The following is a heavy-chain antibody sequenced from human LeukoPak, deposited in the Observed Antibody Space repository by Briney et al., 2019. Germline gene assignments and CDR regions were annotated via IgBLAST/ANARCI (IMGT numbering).Heavy chain of an antibody. Sequence: PSQTLPLTCTVSGGSISGGGYYWSWTRQHPGKGLEWIGYIYYSGSTYYNPSLKSRVTISVDTSKNQFSLKLSSVTAADTAVYYCARDSSGYYFSYWGQGTLVTVSS. J-gene: IGHJ4*02. CDR1: GGSISGGGYY. V-gene: IGHV4-31*03. CDR3: ARDSSGYYFSY. D-gene: IGHD3-22*01. CDR2: IYYSGST.